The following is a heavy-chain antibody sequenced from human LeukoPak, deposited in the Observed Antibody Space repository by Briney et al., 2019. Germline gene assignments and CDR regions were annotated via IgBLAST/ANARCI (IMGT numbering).Heavy chain of an antibody. J-gene: IGHJ6*02. CDR3: ARVTSAWRYGMDV. Sequence: PGGSLRLSCEASGFTFSSHWMSWVRQAPGKGLEWVAIIKQDGSEKDYVDSVTGRFTISRDNAKNSLYLQMNSLRDEDTAVYYCARVTSAWRYGMDVWGQGTTVTVSS. D-gene: IGHD6-19*01. CDR2: IKQDGSEK. CDR1: GFTFSSHW. V-gene: IGHV3-7*01.